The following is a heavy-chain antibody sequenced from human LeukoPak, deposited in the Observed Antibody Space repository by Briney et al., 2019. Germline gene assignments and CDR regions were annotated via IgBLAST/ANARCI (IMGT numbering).Heavy chain of an antibody. V-gene: IGHV4-39*01. Sequence: PSETLSLTCTVSGGSISSSSYYWAWIRQPPGKGLEWIGSIFYSGTTYYNPSLKSRVTISVDTSKNQFSLKLSSVTAADTAVYYCARRKVDNRSGWYFDYWGQGTLVTVSS. CDR3: ARRKVDNRSGWYFDY. CDR2: IFYSGTT. D-gene: IGHD6-19*01. CDR1: GGSISSSSYY. J-gene: IGHJ4*02.